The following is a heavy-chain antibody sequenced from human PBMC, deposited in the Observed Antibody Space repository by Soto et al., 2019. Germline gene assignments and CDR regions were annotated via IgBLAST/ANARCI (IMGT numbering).Heavy chain of an antibody. V-gene: IGHV1-69*13. J-gene: IGHJ4*02. Sequence: SVKVSCKASGGTFSSYAISWVRQAPGQGLEWMGGIIPIFGTANYAQKFQGRVTITADESTSTAYMELSSLRSEDTAVYYCARTPKILRFLINWGQVTLVTVSS. CDR1: GGTFSSYA. D-gene: IGHD3-3*01. CDR3: ARTPKILRFLIN. CDR2: IIPIFGTA.